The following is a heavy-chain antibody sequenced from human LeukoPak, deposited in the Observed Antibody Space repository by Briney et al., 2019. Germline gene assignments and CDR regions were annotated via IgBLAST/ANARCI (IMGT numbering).Heavy chain of an antibody. D-gene: IGHD5-18*01. CDR3: ARLEDTAMVADY. CDR2: IYTSGST. Sequence: SETLSLTCTVSGGSISSGSYYWSWIRQPAGKGLEWIGRIYTSGSTNYNPSLKSRVTISVDTSKNQFSLKLSSVTAADTAVYYCARLEDTAMVADYWGQGTLVTVSS. J-gene: IGHJ4*02. CDR1: GGSISSGSYY. V-gene: IGHV4-61*02.